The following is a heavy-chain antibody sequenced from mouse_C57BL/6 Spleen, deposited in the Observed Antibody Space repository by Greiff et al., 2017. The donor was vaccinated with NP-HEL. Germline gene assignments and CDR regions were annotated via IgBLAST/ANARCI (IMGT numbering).Heavy chain of an antibody. CDR1: GYTFTSYW. Sequence: VQLQQPGAELVRPGSSVKLSCKASGYTFTSYWMHWVKQRPIQGLEWIGNIDPSDSETHYNQKFKDKATLTVDKSSSTAYMQLSSLTSEDSAVYYCARSRGRWYFDVWGTGTTVTVSS. CDR3: ARSRGRWYFDV. D-gene: IGHD3-3*01. CDR2: IDPSDSET. J-gene: IGHJ1*03. V-gene: IGHV1-52*01.